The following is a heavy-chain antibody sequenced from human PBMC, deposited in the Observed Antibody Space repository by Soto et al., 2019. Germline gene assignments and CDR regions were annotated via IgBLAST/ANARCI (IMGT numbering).Heavy chain of an antibody. J-gene: IGHJ4*02. Sequence: QVQLVQSGAEVKKPGASVKVSCRASGFTFSKFGISWVRQAPGQGLEWMGWISGYNGNTGYAQKFQGRVTMTTDTSTCPAYLELRSPGSDVAAVFFCARADCSAGRCYRDCWGQGTLVTVSS. CDR3: ARADCSAGRCYRDC. D-gene: IGHD2-15*01. CDR2: ISGYNGNT. CDR1: GFTFSKFG. V-gene: IGHV1-18*01.